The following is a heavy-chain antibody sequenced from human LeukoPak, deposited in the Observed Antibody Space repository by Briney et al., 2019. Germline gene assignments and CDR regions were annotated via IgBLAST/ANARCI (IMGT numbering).Heavy chain of an antibody. CDR2: INSDGSST. CDR1: GFTFSDYG. D-gene: IGHD6-6*01. Sequence: GGSLRLSCAVSGFTFSDYGMHWVRQAPGKGLVWVSRINSDGSSTDYADSVKGRFTISRDNAKNTMYLQMDSLRAEDTAVYYCVRGDSSSSSLFSWGQGTLVTVSS. V-gene: IGHV3-74*01. CDR3: VRGDSSSSSLFS. J-gene: IGHJ5*02.